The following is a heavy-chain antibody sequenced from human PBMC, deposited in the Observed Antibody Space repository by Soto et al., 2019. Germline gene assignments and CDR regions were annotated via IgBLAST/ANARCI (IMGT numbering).Heavy chain of an antibody. CDR1: GASFSGYS. CDR3: ARSSWFRSLRAAFGY. Sequence: PSETLSLTCAVYGASFSGYSWTWIRQPPGKGLEWIGEIDPSGSITYNPSLTSRVTMSVDSSKMQFSLKLTSVTAADTAIYYCARSSWFRSLRAAFGYWGQGSLVTVSS. D-gene: IGHD3-10*01. J-gene: IGHJ4*02. CDR2: IDPSGSI. V-gene: IGHV4-34*01.